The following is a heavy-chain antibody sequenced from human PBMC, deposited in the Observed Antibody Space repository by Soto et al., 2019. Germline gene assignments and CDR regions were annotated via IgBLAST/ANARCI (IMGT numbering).Heavy chain of an antibody. D-gene: IGHD3-22*01. V-gene: IGHV3-23*01. CDR3: ARDRSYYDSSGSYSPPY. CDR2: IRHSANTK. J-gene: IGHJ4*02. Sequence: PGGSLRLSCAASGFTFAHYAMHWIRHSPGKGLEWVSSIRHSANTKLYSDSVKGRFTISRDNSKNTLYLQMNSLRAEDTAVYYCARDRSYYDSSGSYSPPYWGQGTLVTVSS. CDR1: GFTFAHYA.